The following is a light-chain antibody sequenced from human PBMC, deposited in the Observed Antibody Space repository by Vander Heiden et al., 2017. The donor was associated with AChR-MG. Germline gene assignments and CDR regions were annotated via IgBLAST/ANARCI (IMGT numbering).Light chain of an antibody. CDR3: QQYHYWWT. V-gene: IGKV3-15*01. CDR2: DAS. CDR1: QSISSH. Sequence: EMVMTQSPATLSVSPGERATLSCRASQSISSHLAWYQQKPGQAPRLLIHDASTRATGIPARFSGSGSGTEFTLTISSLQPEDFAVYYCQQYHYWWTFGQGTKVEIK. J-gene: IGKJ1*01.